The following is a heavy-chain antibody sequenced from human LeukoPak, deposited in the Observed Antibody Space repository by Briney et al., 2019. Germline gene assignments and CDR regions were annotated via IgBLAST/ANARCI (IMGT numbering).Heavy chain of an antibody. J-gene: IGHJ4*02. V-gene: IGHV3-21*01. D-gene: IGHD1-26*01. CDR1: GFTFSSYS. CDR3: ARAVRIVGATGFDY. CDR2: ISSTSSYI. Sequence: GGSLRLSCAASGFTFSSYSMNWVRQAPGKGLEWVSSISSTSSYIYYADSVKGRFTISRDNAKNSLYLQMNSLRAEDTAVYYCARAVRIVGATGFDYWGQGTLVTVSS.